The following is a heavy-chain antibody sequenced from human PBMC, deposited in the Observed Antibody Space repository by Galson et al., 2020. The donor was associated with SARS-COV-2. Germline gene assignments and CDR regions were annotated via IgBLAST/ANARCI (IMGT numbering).Heavy chain of an antibody. V-gene: IGHV3-23*01. CDR1: GFTFISYA. D-gene: IGHD2-15*01. Sequence: GESLKISCAASGFTFISYAMTWVRQAPGKGLEWVSSISASGDYTYYADSVKGRFIISRDKSKNTVHLQMNGLRDDDTAVYYCAKGSSVVMVAGTFDDPWGQGTLVTVSS. CDR3: AKGSSVVMVAGTFDDP. CDR2: ISASGDYT. J-gene: IGHJ5*02.